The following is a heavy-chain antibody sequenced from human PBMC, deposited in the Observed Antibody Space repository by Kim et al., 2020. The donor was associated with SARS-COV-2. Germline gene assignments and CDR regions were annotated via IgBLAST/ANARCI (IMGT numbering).Heavy chain of an antibody. Sequence: SETLSLTCTVSGASINSGYYYWGWIRWSPGRGLEWLGHISSTGNAYYYPSLKSRATISADTSKRFFSLKLSSVTAADTGVYFCARYTSPSDGLDVWGQGTSVTV. CDR3: ARYTSPSDGLDV. CDR2: ISSTGNA. CDR1: GASINSGYYY. V-gene: IGHV4-39*02. J-gene: IGHJ6*02.